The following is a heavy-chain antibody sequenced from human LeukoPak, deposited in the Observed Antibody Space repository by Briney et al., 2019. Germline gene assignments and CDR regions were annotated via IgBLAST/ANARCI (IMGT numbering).Heavy chain of an antibody. CDR2: IYYSGST. CDR1: GGSISSYY. Sequence: SETLSLTCTVYGGSISSYYWSWIRQPPGKGLEWIGYIYYSGSTNYNPSLKSRVTISVDTSKNQFSLKLSSVTAADTAVYYCARDLGAAAGIDYWGQGTMVTVSS. D-gene: IGHD6-13*01. J-gene: IGHJ4*02. CDR3: ARDLGAAAGIDY. V-gene: IGHV4-59*01.